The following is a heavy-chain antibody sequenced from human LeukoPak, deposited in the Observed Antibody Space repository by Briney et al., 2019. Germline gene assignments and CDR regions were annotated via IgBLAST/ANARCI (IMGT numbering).Heavy chain of an antibody. V-gene: IGHV4-59*01. CDR2: IYYSGST. CDR3: ARDFDY. CDR1: GGSISNYY. Sequence: PSETLSLTGTVSGGSISNYYWSWVRQPPGKGLEWIAYIYYSGSTSYNPSLKSRVTISIDTSKNQFSLKLSSVTAADTAVYYCARDFDYWGQGTLVTVSS. J-gene: IGHJ4*02.